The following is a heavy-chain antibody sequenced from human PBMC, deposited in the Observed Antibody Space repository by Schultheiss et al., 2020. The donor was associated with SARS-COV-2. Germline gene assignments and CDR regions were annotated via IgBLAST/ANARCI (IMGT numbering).Heavy chain of an antibody. V-gene: IGHV4-34*01. CDR1: GGSFSGYY. Sequence: GSLRLSCAVYGGSFSGYYWSWIRQPPGKGLEWIGSIYHSGSTYYNPSLKSRVTMSVDTSKNQFSLKLSSVTAVDTAVYYCARSSGGSSSSPNYYYGMDVWGQGTTVTVSS. J-gene: IGHJ6*02. CDR2: IYHSGST. CDR3: ARSSGGSSSSPNYYYGMDV. D-gene: IGHD6-6*01.